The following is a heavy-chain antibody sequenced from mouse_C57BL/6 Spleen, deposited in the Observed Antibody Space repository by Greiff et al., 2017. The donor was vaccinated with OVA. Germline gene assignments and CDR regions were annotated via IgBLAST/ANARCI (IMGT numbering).Heavy chain of an antibody. CDR2: IDPSDSYT. D-gene: IGHD4-1*01. V-gene: IGHV1-59*01. Sequence: QVQLQQPGAELVRPGTSVKLSCKASGYTFTSYWMHWVKQRPGQGLEWIGVIDPSDSYTNSNQKFKGKATLTVDTSSSTAYMQRSSLTSEDSAGYDCAGGTGAMDYWGQGTSVTVSS. CDR3: AGGTGAMDY. CDR1: GYTFTSYW. J-gene: IGHJ4*01.